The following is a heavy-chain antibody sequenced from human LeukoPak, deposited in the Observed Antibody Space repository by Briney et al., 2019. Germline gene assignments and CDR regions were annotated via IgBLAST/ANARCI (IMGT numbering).Heavy chain of an antibody. CDR1: GGSISSYY. CDR2: FYSTGST. J-gene: IGHJ4*02. CDR3: ARDQYSGSLDY. Sequence: PSETLSLTCTVSGGSISSYYWTWIRQPAGKGLEWIGRFYSTGSTNYNPPLKSRVTMSVDTSKNQFSLKLSSVTAADTAVYYCARDQYSGSLDYWGQGTLVTVSS. V-gene: IGHV4-4*07. D-gene: IGHD1-26*01.